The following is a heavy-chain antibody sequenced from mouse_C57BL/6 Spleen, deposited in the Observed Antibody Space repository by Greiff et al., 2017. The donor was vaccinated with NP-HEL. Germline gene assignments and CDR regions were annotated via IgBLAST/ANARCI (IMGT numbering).Heavy chain of an antibody. J-gene: IGHJ3*01. CDR2: ISDGGSYT. CDR3: ASYDFFAY. V-gene: IGHV5-4*03. Sequence: EVNVVESGGGLVKPGGSLKLSCAASGFTFSSYAMSWVRQTPEKRLEWVATISDGGSYTYYPDNVKGRFTISRDNAKNNLYLQMSHLKSEDTAMYYCASYDFFAYWGQGTLVTVSA. D-gene: IGHD2-4*01. CDR1: GFTFSSYA.